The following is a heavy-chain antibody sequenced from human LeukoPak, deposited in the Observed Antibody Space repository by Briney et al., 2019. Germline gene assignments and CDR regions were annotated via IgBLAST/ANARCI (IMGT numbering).Heavy chain of an antibody. CDR3: ARGSTSSHYRYYFYY. D-gene: IGHD3-10*01. J-gene: IGHJ4*02. CDR1: GGSMSSYY. CDR2: IYYSGST. Sequence: SETLSLTCTVSGGSMSSYYWSWIRQPPGKGLEWIGYIYYSGSTNFNASLKSRVFMSVDTSNNQFSLQLSSVTAADTAVYFCARGSTSSHYRYYFYYWGQGNLVTVSS. V-gene: IGHV4-59*01.